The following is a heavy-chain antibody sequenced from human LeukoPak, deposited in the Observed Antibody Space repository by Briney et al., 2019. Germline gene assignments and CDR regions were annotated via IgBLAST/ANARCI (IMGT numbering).Heavy chain of an antibody. CDR2: ILYDGSNK. Sequence: GGTLRLSCAASGFTFSSYGMSWVRQAPGKGLEWVAVILYDGSNKYYADSVKGRFTISRDNSKSTLFLQMNSLRAEDTAVYYCAKASLELDEEYYYYYYMDVWGKGTTVTVSS. V-gene: IGHV3-30*18. J-gene: IGHJ6*03. CDR3: AKASLELDEEYYYYYYMDV. D-gene: IGHD1-7*01. CDR1: GFTFSSYG.